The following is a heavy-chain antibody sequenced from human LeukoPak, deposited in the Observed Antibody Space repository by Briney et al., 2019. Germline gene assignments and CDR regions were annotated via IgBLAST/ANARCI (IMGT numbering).Heavy chain of an antibody. CDR3: ASYFYYGSGSYFDY. V-gene: IGHV4-30-4*01. CDR2: IYYSGST. J-gene: IGHJ4*02. D-gene: IGHD3-10*01. Sequence: SETLSLTCTVSGGSISSGDYYWSWIRQPPGKGLEWIGYIYYSGSTYYNPSLKSRVTISVDTSKNQFSLKLSSVTAADTAVYYCASYFYYGSGSYFDYWGQGTLVTVSS. CDR1: GGSISSGDYY.